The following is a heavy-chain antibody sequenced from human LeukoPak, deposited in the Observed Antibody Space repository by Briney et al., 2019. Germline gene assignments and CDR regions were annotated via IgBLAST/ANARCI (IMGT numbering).Heavy chain of an antibody. D-gene: IGHD1-26*01. V-gene: IGHV1-18*01. CDR1: GYTFTSYG. CDR2: ISAYNGNT. CDR3: ASDRVGATPGAY. J-gene: IGHJ4*02. Sequence: GASVKVSCKASGYTFTSYGISWVRQAPGQGLEWMGWISAYNGNTNYAQKLQGRVTMTTDTSTSTACMELRSLRSDDTAVYYCASDRVGATPGAYWGQGTLVTVSS.